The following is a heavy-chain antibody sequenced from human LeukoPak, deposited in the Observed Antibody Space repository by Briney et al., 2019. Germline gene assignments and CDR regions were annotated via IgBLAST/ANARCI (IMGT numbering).Heavy chain of an antibody. CDR1: GGSISSYY. V-gene: IGHV4-59*01. CDR2: IYYSGST. CDR3: ARKNYHDAFDI. D-gene: IGHD5-24*01. J-gene: IGHJ3*02. Sequence: PSETLSLTCTVSGGSISSYYWSWIRQPPGKGLEWIGYIYYSGSTNYNPSLKSRVTISVDTSKNQFSLELSSVTAADTAVYYCARKNYHDAFDIWGQGTMVTVSS.